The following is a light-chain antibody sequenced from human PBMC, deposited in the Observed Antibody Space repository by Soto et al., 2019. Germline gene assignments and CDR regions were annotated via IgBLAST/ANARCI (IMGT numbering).Light chain of an antibody. CDR1: QSISNN. CDR3: LQYHYWWT. J-gene: IGKJ1*01. V-gene: IGKV3-15*01. CDR2: GAS. Sequence: EVGLTQSPATLSLSPGEKAALSCRASQSISNNFAWFQQKPGQVPRLLIYGASNRATGVSARFSGSGSGTEFTLTISSLQSEDFAVYYCLQYHYWWTFGQGTKVDIK.